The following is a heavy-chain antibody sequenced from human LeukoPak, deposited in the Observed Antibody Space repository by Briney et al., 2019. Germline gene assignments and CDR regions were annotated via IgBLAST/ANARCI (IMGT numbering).Heavy chain of an antibody. V-gene: IGHV3-64*01. CDR2: ISSNGGST. D-gene: IGHD6-13*01. CDR1: GFTFSTYW. J-gene: IGHJ4*02. CDR3: ARDRAGGSSWYYFDY. Sequence: PGGSLRLSCAASGFTFSTYWMHWVRQAPGKGLEYVSAISSNGGSTYYANSVKGRFTISRDNSKNTLYLQMGSLRAEDMAVYYCARDRAGGSSWYYFDYWGQGTLVTVSS.